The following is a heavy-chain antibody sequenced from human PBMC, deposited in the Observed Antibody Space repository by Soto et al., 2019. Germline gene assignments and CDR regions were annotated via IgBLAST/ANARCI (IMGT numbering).Heavy chain of an antibody. Sequence: GGSLRLSCAASGFTFNNYAMTWVRQAPGKGLEWVSAISGGGGSTYYADSVKGRFTISRDNSKNTLYLQMNSLRAEDTAVYYCAKSDDYDPKAPLDYWGQGTLVTVSS. CDR1: GFTFNNYA. CDR3: AKSDDYDPKAPLDY. J-gene: IGHJ4*02. CDR2: ISGGGGST. V-gene: IGHV3-23*01. D-gene: IGHD5-12*01.